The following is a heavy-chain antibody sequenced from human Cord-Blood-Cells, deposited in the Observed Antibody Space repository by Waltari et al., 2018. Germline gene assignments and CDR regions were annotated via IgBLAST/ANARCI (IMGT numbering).Heavy chain of an antibody. D-gene: IGHD5-18*01. Sequence: EVQLVESGGGLIQPGGSLRLSCAASGFTVSSNYMSWVRQAPGKGLEWVSVIYSGGSTHYADSVKGRFTISRDNSKNTLYLQMNSLRAEDTAVYYCARVGGYSYGYWYFGLWGRGTLVTVSS. CDR1: GFTVSSNY. J-gene: IGHJ2*01. CDR2: IYSGGST. V-gene: IGHV3-53*01. CDR3: ARVGGYSYGYWYFGL.